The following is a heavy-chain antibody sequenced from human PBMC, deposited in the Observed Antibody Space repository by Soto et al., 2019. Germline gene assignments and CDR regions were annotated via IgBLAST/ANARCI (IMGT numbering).Heavy chain of an antibody. J-gene: IGHJ4*02. CDR2: IIPILGIA. V-gene: IGHV1-69*04. CDR1: GYTFGKYG. Sequence: SVKVSCKASGYTFGKYGISWVRQAPGQGLEWMGRIIPILGIANYAQMFQGRVTITADKSTSTAYMELRSLRSDDTAMYYCARDPPPPDHWGQGTLVTVSS. CDR3: ARDPPPPDH.